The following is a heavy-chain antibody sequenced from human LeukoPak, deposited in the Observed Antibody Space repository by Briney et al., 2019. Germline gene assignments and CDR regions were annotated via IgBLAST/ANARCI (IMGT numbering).Heavy chain of an antibody. Sequence: GGSLRLSCAASGFTFSSYNTNWVRQAPGKGLEWVSYISSSSSTIYYADSVKGRFTISRDNAKNSLYLQMNSLRAEDTAVYYCARDRTFGGALLQSEYYFDYWGQGTLVTVSS. CDR1: GFTFSSYN. V-gene: IGHV3-48*04. CDR3: ARDRTFGGALLQSEYYFDY. D-gene: IGHD3-16*01. J-gene: IGHJ4*02. CDR2: ISSSSSTI.